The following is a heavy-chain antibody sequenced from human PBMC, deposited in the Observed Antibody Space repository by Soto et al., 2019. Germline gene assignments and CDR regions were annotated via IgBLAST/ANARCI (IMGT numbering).Heavy chain of an antibody. D-gene: IGHD6-19*01. V-gene: IGHV1-69*01. J-gene: IGHJ6*04. Sequence: QVHLLLQSGAEVKKPGSPVKVACKASGGNPSNSAISWVRQAPGQGLEWMGGIIPVFGIISHAQNFQGRVTITADESTRTAYMELSIMRSEDTAVYFCGGGRIVVAGSSAYYSMDVWGEGTTVTVSS. CDR2: IIPVFGII. CDR3: GGGRIVVAGSSAYYSMDV. CDR1: GGNPSNSA.